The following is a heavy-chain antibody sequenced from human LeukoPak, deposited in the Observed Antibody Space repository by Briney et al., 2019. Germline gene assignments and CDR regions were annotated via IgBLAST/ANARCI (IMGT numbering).Heavy chain of an antibody. CDR3: ARDHLGVSEYSGYDPWGFDP. CDR1: GGSISSGSYY. Sequence: SETLSLTCTVSGGSISSGSYYWSWIRQPAGKGLEWTGRIYTSGSTNYNPSLKSRVTISVDTSKNQFSLKLSSVTAADTAVYYCARDHLGVSEYSGYDPWGFDPWGQGTLVTVSS. J-gene: IGHJ5*02. CDR2: IYTSGST. D-gene: IGHD5-12*01. V-gene: IGHV4-61*02.